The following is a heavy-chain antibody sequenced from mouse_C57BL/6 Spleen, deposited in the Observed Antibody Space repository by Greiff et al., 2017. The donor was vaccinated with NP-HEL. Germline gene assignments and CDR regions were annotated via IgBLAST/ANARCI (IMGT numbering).Heavy chain of an antibody. CDR1: GFTFSDYG. V-gene: IGHV5-17*01. D-gene: IGHD1-1*01. J-gene: IGHJ4*01. CDR2: ISSGSSTI. Sequence: EVKLVESGGGLVKPGGSLKLSCAASGFTFSDYGMHWVRQAPEKGLEWVAYISSGSSTIYYADTVKGRFTISRDNAKNTLFLQMTSLRSEDTAMYYCARPPNYYGSSPYAMDDWGQGASVTVSS. CDR3: ARPPNYYGSSPYAMDD.